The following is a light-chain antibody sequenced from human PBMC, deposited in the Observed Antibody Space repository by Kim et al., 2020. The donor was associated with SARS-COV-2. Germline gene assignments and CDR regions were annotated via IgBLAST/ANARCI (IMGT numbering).Light chain of an antibody. CDR2: DVS. Sequence: QSALTQPASVSGSPGQSITISCTGTSSDVGGYNFVSWYQQHPGKAPKLMIYDVSNRPSGVSNRFSGSMSGNTASLTISGLQAEDEADYYCSSYTSSSTLFVGGAQLTVL. CDR3: SSYTSSSTL. V-gene: IGLV2-14*03. CDR1: SSDVGGYNF. J-gene: IGLJ2*01.